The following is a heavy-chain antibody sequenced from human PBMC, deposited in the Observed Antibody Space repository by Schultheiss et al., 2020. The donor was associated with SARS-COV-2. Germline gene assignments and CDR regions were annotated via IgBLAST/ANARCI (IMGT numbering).Heavy chain of an antibody. CDR1: GFILDEYA. V-gene: IGHV3-33*08. CDR3: AREGRGWYPIDY. Sequence: GGSLRLSCAASGFILDEYAMHWVRQAPGKGLEWVALIWYDGNTKYYADSVKGRFTISRDNSKNTLYLQMNSLRAEDTAVYYCAREGRGWYPIDYWGQGTLVTVSS. CDR2: IWYDGNTK. D-gene: IGHD6-19*01. J-gene: IGHJ4*02.